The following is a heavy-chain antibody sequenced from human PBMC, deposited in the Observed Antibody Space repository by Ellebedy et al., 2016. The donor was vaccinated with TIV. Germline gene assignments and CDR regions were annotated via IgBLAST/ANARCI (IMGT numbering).Heavy chain of an antibody. V-gene: IGHV4-4*07. CDR2: IYSSGIR. Sequence: GSLRLXXIVSGGSISGYYGSWIRQPAGKGLEWIGRIYSSGIRNYNPSLKSRVTMSVDTSRNQFSLNLRSVTVADTAVYYCVRISGATIGSWGQGTLVTVSS. CDR1: GGSISGYY. CDR3: VRISGATIGS. J-gene: IGHJ4*02. D-gene: IGHD1-26*01.